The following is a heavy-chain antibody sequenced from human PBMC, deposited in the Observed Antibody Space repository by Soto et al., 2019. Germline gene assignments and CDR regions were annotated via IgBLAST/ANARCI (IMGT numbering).Heavy chain of an antibody. CDR3: ARGSIVVVPAAMRGYFQH. D-gene: IGHD2-2*01. CDR1: GGSFSGYY. CDR2: INHSGST. Sequence: SETLSLTCAVYGGSFSGYYWSWIRQPPGKGLEWIGEINHSGSTNYNPSLKSRVTISVDTSKNQFSLKLSSVTAADTAVCYCARGSIVVVPAAMRGYFQHWGQGTLVTVSS. J-gene: IGHJ1*01. V-gene: IGHV4-34*01.